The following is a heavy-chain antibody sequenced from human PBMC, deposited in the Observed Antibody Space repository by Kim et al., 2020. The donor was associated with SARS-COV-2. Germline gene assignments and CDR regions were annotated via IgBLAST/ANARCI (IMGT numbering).Heavy chain of an antibody. D-gene: IGHD3-10*01. J-gene: IGHJ4*02. CDR2: ISSSSSYI. Sequence: GGSLRLSCAASGFTFSSYSMNWVRQAPGKGLEWVSSISSSSSYIYYADSVKGRFTISRDNAKNSLYLQMNSLRAEDTAVYYCARDSEGSGSFHPDWGDYWGQGTLVTVSS. V-gene: IGHV3-21*01. CDR3: ARDSEGSGSFHPDWGDY. CDR1: GFTFSSYS.